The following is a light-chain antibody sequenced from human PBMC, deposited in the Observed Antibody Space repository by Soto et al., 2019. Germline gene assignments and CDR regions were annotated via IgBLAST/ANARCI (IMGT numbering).Light chain of an antibody. CDR1: QTVDSRY. CDR2: ATS. J-gene: IGKJ1*01. V-gene: IGKV3-20*01. CDR3: QQYDSTVWT. Sequence: IVLTQSPGTLSLSPGETATLSCRASQTVDSRYLAWYQQKRGQAPTLLIYATSSRATGVPDRFSGGGSGPDFTLTIRRLEPEDFAVYYCQQYDSTVWTFGQGTKVDIK.